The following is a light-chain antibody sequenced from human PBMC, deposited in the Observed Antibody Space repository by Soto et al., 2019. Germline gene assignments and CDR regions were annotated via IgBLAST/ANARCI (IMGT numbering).Light chain of an antibody. CDR2: ISD. CDR3: ATWDDSLNVPV. J-gene: IGLJ3*02. Sequence: QSVLTQPPSASGTPGQRVTIPCSGNSSNIGSNTVNWYQQLPGAAPKLLIWISDQRPSGVPDRFSGSKSGTSASLAISGLQSEDEAAYYCATWDDSLNVPVFGEGTKLTVL. V-gene: IGLV1-44*01. CDR1: SSNIGSNT.